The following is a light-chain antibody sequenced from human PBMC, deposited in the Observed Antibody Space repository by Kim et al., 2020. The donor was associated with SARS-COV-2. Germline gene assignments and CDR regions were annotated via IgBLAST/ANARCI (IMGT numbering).Light chain of an antibody. CDR3: QQYNNWPPLT. V-gene: IGKV3-15*01. J-gene: IGKJ4*01. CDR2: GAS. Sequence: PGERATPSCRASQSVSSNLAWYQQKPGQAPRLLIYGASTRATGIPARFSGSGAGTEFTLTISSLQSEDFAVYYCQQYNNWPPLTFGGGTKVDIK. CDR1: QSVSSN.